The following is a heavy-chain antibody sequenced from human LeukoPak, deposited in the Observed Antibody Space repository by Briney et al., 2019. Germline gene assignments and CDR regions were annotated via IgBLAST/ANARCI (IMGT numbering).Heavy chain of an antibody. CDR3: ASDVAYKFDY. D-gene: IGHD5-24*01. V-gene: IGHV3-74*01. Sequence: GGSLRLSCAASGFPFSRDAMPWVRQSPGKGLVWLSRISPDGTTTNYADSVKGRFTISRDNARNTLYLQMNSLGDEDTAVYYCASDVAYKFDYWGQGTLVTFSS. CDR2: ISPDGTTT. J-gene: IGHJ4*02. CDR1: GFPFSRDA.